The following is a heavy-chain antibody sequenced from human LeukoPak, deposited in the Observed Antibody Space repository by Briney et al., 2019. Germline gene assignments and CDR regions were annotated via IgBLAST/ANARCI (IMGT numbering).Heavy chain of an antibody. V-gene: IGHV4-4*09. Sequence: PSETLSLTCTVSGGSISSYYWSWIRQPPGKGLEWIGYIYTSGSTNYNPSLKSRVTISVDTSKNQFSLKLSSVTAADTAVYYCARHAPMRDCSSEAPAYDYWGQGTLVTVSS. J-gene: IGHJ4*02. CDR3: ARHAPMRDCSSEAPAYDY. D-gene: IGHD6-6*01. CDR1: GGSISSYY. CDR2: IYTSGST.